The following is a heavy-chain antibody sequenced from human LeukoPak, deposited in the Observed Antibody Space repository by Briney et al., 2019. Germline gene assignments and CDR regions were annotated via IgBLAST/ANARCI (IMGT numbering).Heavy chain of an antibody. Sequence: PSETLSLTCTVSGGSISSGGYYWSWIRQHPGKGLEWIGYIYYSGSTSFNPSLKSRLSMSVDTSNNQFSLRLTSVTAADTAVYYCARRVGKYPTYYFDYWGQGTLVTVSS. CDR3: ARRVGKYPTYYFDY. CDR2: IYYSGST. V-gene: IGHV4-31*03. D-gene: IGHD1-26*01. CDR1: GGSISSGGYY. J-gene: IGHJ4*02.